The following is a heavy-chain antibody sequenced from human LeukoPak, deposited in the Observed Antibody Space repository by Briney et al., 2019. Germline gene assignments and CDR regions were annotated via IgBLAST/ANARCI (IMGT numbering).Heavy chain of an antibody. CDR2: IYHSGST. D-gene: IGHD5-12*01. CDR3: ARDRGYSGYGSGWFDP. V-gene: IGHV4-4*02. CDR1: GGSISSSNW. Sequence: SETLSLTCAVSGGSISSSNWWSWVRQPPGKGLEWIGEIYHSGSTNYNPSLKSRVTISVDKSKNQFSLKLSSVTAADTAVYYCARDRGYSGYGSGWFDPWGQGTLVTVSS. J-gene: IGHJ5*02.